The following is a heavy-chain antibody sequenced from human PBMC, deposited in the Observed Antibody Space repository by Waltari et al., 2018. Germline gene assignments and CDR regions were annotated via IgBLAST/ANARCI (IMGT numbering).Heavy chain of an antibody. CDR2: IYSGGST. D-gene: IGHD6-13*01. CDR1: GFTVSSKY. Sequence: EVQLVESGGGLIQPGGSLRLSCAASGFTVSSKYMSWVRQAPGKGLGWVSVIYSGGSTYYADSVKGRFTISRDNSKNTLYLQMNSLRAEDTAVYYCARDRHSSSWDAFDIWGQGTMVTVSS. J-gene: IGHJ3*02. V-gene: IGHV3-53*01. CDR3: ARDRHSSSWDAFDI.